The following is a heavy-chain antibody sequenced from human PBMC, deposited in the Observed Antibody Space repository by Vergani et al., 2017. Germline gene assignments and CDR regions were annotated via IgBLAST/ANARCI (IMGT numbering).Heavy chain of an antibody. J-gene: IGHJ3*02. CDR3: ARARYYDSSGYSYAFDI. D-gene: IGHD3-22*01. Sequence: EVQLVESGGGLVQPGRSLRLSCAASGFTFSSYWMSWVRQAPGKGLEWVANIKQDGSEKYYVDSVKGRFTISRDNAKNSLYLQMNSLRAEDTAVYYCARARYYDSSGYSYAFDIWGQGTVVTVSS. V-gene: IGHV3-7*01. CDR2: IKQDGSEK. CDR1: GFTFSSYW.